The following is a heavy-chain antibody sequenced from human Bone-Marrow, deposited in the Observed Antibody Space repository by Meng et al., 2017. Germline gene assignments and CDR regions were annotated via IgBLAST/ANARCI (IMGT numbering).Heavy chain of an antibody. Sequence: GESLKISCAVSGVSFSDSDIHWVRQASGKGLEWVGRIGSKYKRYAAAYAASVRGRFTISRNDLKNTAYLQMNSLRAEDTAVYYCARDLSRGSSGYYYVLWYFDLWGRGTLVTVSS. J-gene: IGHJ2*01. CDR3: ARDLSRGSSGYYYVLWYFDL. V-gene: IGHV3-73*01. CDR2: IGSKYKRYAA. CDR1: GVSFSDSD. D-gene: IGHD3-22*01.